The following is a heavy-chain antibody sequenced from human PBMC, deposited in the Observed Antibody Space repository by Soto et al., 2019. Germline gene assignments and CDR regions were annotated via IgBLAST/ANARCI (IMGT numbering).Heavy chain of an antibody. CDR2: ISSSSSYI. Sequence: PGGSLRLSCAASGFTFSSYSMNWVRQAPGKGLEWVSSISSSSSYIYYADSVKGRFTISRDNAKNSLYLQMNSLRAEDTAVYYCARDCSGGSCYYYYYYMDVWGKGTTVPVSS. D-gene: IGHD2-15*01. V-gene: IGHV3-21*01. J-gene: IGHJ6*03. CDR1: GFTFSSYS. CDR3: ARDCSGGSCYYYYYYMDV.